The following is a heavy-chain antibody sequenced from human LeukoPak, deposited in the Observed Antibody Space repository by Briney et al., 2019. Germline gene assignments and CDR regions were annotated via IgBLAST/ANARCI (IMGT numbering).Heavy chain of an antibody. Sequence: SETLSLTCTVSGGSISSYYWSWIRQPPGKGLEWIGYIYYSGSTNYNPSLKSRVTILVDTSKNQFSLKLSSVTAADTAVYYCARGPSRYYYGMDVWGQGTTVTVSS. J-gene: IGHJ6*02. CDR2: IYYSGST. CDR1: GGSISSYY. V-gene: IGHV4-59*01. CDR3: ARGPSRYYYGMDV.